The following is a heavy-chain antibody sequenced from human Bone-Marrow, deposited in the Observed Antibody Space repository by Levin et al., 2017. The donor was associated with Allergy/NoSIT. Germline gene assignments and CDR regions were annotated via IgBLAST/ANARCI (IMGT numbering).Heavy chain of an antibody. J-gene: IGHJ3*02. D-gene: IGHD6-13*01. CDR2: IYPDDSDT. Sequence: GESLKISCKVSGYSFTGYWIGWVRQMPGKGLEWMGIIYPDDSDTRYSPSFHGQVTISADKSISTAFLQWNSLKASDTAMYYCARSWSSSPSGAFDNWGQGTMVAVSS. V-gene: IGHV5-51*01. CDR1: GYSFTGYW. CDR3: ARSWSSSPSGAFDN.